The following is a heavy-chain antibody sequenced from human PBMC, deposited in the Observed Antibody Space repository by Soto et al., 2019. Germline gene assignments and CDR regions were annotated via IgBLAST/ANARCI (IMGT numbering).Heavy chain of an antibody. CDR2: INTRDGTT. CDR3: ARGGGTLDY. V-gene: IGHV1-46*01. Sequence: AQMVQSGAEVKKSGASVKLSCKASGYTFIAYSVYWVRQAPGQGLEYMGIINTRDGTTIYAQKFQGRATMTRDTSTSTVYMELSSLRSEDTALYYCARGGGTLDYWGQGTLVTVSS. J-gene: IGHJ4*02. CDR1: GYTFIAYS.